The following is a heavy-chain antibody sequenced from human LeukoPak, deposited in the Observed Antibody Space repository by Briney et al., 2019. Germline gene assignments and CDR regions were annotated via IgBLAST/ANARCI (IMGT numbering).Heavy chain of an antibody. CDR1: GFTFSSYG. CDR2: IRYDGSNK. J-gene: IGHJ6*03. V-gene: IGHV3-30*02. D-gene: IGHD1-26*01. Sequence: PGGSLRLSCAASGFTFSSYGMHWVRQAPGKGLGWVAFIRYDGSNKYYADSVKGRFTISRDNSKNMLFLQMNSLRAEDTAVYYCAKHPGDFTGIVNYYYMDVWGKGTTVTVSS. CDR3: AKHPGDFTGIVNYYYMDV.